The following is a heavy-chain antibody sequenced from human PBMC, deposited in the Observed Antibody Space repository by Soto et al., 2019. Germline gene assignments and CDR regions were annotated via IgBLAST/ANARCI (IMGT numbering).Heavy chain of an antibody. J-gene: IGHJ6*02. Sequence: SETLSLTCAVYGGSFSGFYWSWIRQPPGMGLEWIGEINHSGSTNYNPSLKSRVTISVDTSKNQFSLKLSSATAADTAVYYCARRLRIYGMDVWGQGTTVTVSS. V-gene: IGHV4-34*01. CDR3: ARRLRIYGMDV. CDR1: GGSFSGFY. CDR2: INHSGST. D-gene: IGHD4-17*01.